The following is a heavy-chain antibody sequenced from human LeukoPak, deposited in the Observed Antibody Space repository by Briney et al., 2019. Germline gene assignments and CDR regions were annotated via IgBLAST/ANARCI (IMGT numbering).Heavy chain of an antibody. Sequence: GASVKVSCKASGYTFTSYFMHWVRQAPGQGLEWMGIINPSRGSTNYAQKFQGRVTMTRDTSTSTVYMELSSLRSEDTAGYYCARGDHVRIYAESAIDIWGQGTMVSVSS. CDR1: GYTFTSYF. D-gene: IGHD5/OR15-5a*01. CDR2: INPSRGST. V-gene: IGHV1-46*01. CDR3: ARGDHVRIYAESAIDI. J-gene: IGHJ3*02.